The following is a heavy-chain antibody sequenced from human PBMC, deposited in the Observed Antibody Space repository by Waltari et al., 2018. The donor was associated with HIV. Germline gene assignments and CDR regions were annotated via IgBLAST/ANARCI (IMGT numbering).Heavy chain of an antibody. J-gene: IGHJ4*02. Sequence: EVQLVEYGGGFVQPGGSLRLSCAVSGFTLSSYWMPWGRQAPGKGLEWVANIKQDGSEAYYVDSVKGRFTISRDNAKNSLYLQMNSLRAEDTAVYYCARQRGSGSGDYWGRGTLVTVSS. CDR2: IKQDGSEA. CDR3: ARQRGSGSGDY. CDR1: GFTLSSYW. D-gene: IGHD1-26*01. V-gene: IGHV3-7*01.